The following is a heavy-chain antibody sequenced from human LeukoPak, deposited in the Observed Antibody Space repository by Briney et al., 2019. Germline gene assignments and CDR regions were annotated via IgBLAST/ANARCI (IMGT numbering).Heavy chain of an antibody. CDR1: GFTFSSHW. CDR3: AKDPRGITMVRGVYFDY. V-gene: IGHV3-74*01. Sequence: GGSLRLSCAASGFTFSSHWMHWVRQAPGKGLVWVSRINSDGSRTTYADSVKGRFTISRDNSKNTLYLQMNSLRAEDTAVYYCAKDPRGITMVRGVYFDYWGQGTLVTVSS. J-gene: IGHJ4*02. CDR2: INSDGSRT. D-gene: IGHD3-10*01.